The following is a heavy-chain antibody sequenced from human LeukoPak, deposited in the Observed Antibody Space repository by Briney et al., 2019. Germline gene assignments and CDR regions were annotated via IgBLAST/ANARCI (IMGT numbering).Heavy chain of an antibody. CDR1: GCAFSRQR. J-gene: IGHJ4*02. CDR3: VRDWGPGGSLVCL. D-gene: IGHD3-16*01. V-gene: IGHV3-48*03. Sequence: GGSQSLVCAASGCAFSRQRMDWARQAPGKGLEWVAYISEDGGYSTEYADSVQGRFTISRDDAKNSLYLQMDSLSAEDTAIYYCVRDWGPGGSLVCLGAQGTVVTVSS. CDR2: ISEDGGYST.